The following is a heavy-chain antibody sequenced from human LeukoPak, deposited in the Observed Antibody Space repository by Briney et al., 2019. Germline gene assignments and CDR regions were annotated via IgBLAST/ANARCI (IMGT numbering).Heavy chain of an antibody. V-gene: IGHV3-48*03. CDR1: GFTFSSYE. D-gene: IGHD6-13*01. CDR3: ARFPGIRYFDY. J-gene: IGHJ4*02. CDR2: ISSSGSTI. Sequence: GGSLRLSCAASGFTFSSYEMNWARRAPGKGLEWVSYISSSGSTIYYADSVKGRFTISRDNAKNSLYLQMNSLRAEDTAVYYCARFPGIRYFDYWGQGTLVTVSS.